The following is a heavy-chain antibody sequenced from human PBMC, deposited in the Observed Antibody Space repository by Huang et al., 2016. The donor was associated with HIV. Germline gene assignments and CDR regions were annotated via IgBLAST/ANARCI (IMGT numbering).Heavy chain of an antibody. CDR3: ARLVVVIGASLDY. J-gene: IGHJ4*02. CDR2: IDHRGNT. Sequence: EQLHQWGAGLLKPSETLSLTCAVYDSLFSGHYWTWIRQSPGEGLEWMGQIDHRGNTTNNPSLKSRVTMSVDTSKKQYSLKLASMTAADTDIYDCARLVVVIGASLDYWARGTLVTVSP. CDR1: DSLFSGHY. D-gene: IGHD2-21*01. V-gene: IGHV4-34*01.